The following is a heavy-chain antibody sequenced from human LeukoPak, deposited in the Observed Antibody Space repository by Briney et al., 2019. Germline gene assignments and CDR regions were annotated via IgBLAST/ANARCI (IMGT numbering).Heavy chain of an antibody. CDR2: IWYDGSNK. CDR3: ARDRITMIVGTWFDP. D-gene: IGHD3-22*01. V-gene: IGHV3-33*01. CDR1: GSTFSSYG. J-gene: IGHJ5*02. Sequence: GRSLRLSCAASGSTFSSYGMHWVRQAPGKGLEWVAVIWYDGSNKYYADSVKGRFTISRDNSKNTLYLQMNSLRAEDTAVYYCARDRITMIVGTWFDPWGQGTLVTVSS.